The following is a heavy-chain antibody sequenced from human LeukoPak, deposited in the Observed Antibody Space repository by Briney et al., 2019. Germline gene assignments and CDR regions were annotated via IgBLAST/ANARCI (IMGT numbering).Heavy chain of an antibody. CDR3: ARVRWKYSRDFGAFDI. V-gene: IGHV1-3*01. Sequence: ASVKVSCKASGYTFTSYAMHWVRQAPGQRLEWMGWIYAGNGNTKYSQKFQGRVTITRDTSASTAYMELSSLRSEDTAVYYCARVRWKYSRDFGAFDIWGQGTMVTVSS. J-gene: IGHJ3*02. CDR1: GYTFTSYA. D-gene: IGHD6-6*01. CDR2: IYAGNGNT.